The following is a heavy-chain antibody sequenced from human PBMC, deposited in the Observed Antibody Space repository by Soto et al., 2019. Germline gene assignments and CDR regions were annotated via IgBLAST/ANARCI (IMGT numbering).Heavy chain of an antibody. Sequence: ASVKVSFKASGYTFTSYYMHWVRQAPGQGLEWMGIINPSGGSTSYAQKFQGRVTMTRDTSTSTVYMELSSLRSEDTAVYYCASIAAAGAEVDDAFDIWGQGTMVTVSS. V-gene: IGHV1-46*03. D-gene: IGHD6-13*01. CDR2: INPSGGST. CDR1: GYTFTSYY. CDR3: ASIAAAGAEVDDAFDI. J-gene: IGHJ3*02.